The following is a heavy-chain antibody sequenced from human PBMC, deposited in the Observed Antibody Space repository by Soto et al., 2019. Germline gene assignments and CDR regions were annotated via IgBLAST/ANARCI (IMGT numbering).Heavy chain of an antibody. CDR2: IYYSGST. D-gene: IGHD3-22*01. CDR3: ARASGLVVVSFSYFDY. V-gene: IGHV4-31*03. CDR1: GGSISSGAYY. J-gene: IGHJ4*02. Sequence: PSETLSLTCTVSGGSISSGAYYWSWIRQHPGKGLEWIGYIYYSGSTYYNPSLQSRVTISVDTSQNQFSLKLSSVTAADTAVYYCARASGLVVVSFSYFDYWGQGTLVTVSS.